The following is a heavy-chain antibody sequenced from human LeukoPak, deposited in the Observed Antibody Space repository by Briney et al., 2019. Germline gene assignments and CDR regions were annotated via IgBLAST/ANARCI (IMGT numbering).Heavy chain of an antibody. V-gene: IGHV3-23*01. CDR3: AKVMYHCSSTSCYGSYFDY. D-gene: IGHD2-2*01. Sequence: PGGSLRLSCAASGFTFSSYAMSWVRQAPGKGLERVSAISCSGGSTYYADSVKGRFTISRDNSKNTLYLQMNSLRAEDTAVYYCAKVMYHCSSTSCYGSYFDYWGQGTLVTVSS. J-gene: IGHJ4*02. CDR1: GFTFSSYA. CDR2: ISCSGGST.